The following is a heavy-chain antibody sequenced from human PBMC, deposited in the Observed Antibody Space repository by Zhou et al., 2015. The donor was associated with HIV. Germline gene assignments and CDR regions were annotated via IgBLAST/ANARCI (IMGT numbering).Heavy chain of an antibody. V-gene: IGHV3-11*04. CDR1: GFRFSDYY. D-gene: IGHD3-3*01. Sequence: QVQLVESGGGLVKPGGSLRLSCAASGFRFSDYYMAWIRQAPGRGLEWISYISTTDNRTLYADSVKGRFTISRDNARNSVFLELNSLRAGDTALYYCARGDPILPNYLWSGYYLHWGQGTLVTVSS. CDR3: ARGDPILPNYLWSGYYLH. J-gene: IGHJ4*02. CDR2: ISTTDNRT.